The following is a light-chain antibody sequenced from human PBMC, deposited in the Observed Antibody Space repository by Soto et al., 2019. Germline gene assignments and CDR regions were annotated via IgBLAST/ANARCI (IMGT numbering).Light chain of an antibody. CDR2: ATS. Sequence: EIVLTQSPGTLSLSPGERATLSCRASQSVSSNYLAWYQQKPGQAPRLLIYATSSRATGIPDRFSGSGSGTDFTLTISRLEPEDFAVYFCQHYGGSKYTFGQGTKLEI. CDR1: QSVSSNY. V-gene: IGKV3-20*01. CDR3: QHYGGSKYT. J-gene: IGKJ2*01.